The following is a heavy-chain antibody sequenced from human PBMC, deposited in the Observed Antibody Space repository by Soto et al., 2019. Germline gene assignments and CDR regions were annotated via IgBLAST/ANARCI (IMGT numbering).Heavy chain of an antibody. Sequence: QVQLVESGGGVVQPGRSLRLSCAASGFTFSSYGMHWVRQAPGKGLEWVAVIWYDGSNKYYADSVKGRFTISRDNSKNTLYLQMNSLRAEDTAVYYCARDLNSSGWYWRRVKYYGMDVWGQGTTVTVSS. CDR1: GFTFSSYG. V-gene: IGHV3-33*01. CDR3: ARDLNSSGWYWRRVKYYGMDV. CDR2: IWYDGSNK. D-gene: IGHD6-19*01. J-gene: IGHJ6*02.